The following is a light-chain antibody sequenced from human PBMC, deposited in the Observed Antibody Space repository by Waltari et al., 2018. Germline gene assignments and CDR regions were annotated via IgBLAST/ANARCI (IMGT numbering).Light chain of an antibody. CDR1: QSTTTY. V-gene: IGKV1-39*01. CDR3: QQSFSS. J-gene: IGKJ3*01. CDR2: EAS. Sequence: DFQMTQSPSPLSASVGDRVTITCRASQSTTTYLNWYQQRPGKAPKLLIYEASNLQSGVPSRFSGSGSGTDFTLTISSLQPEDFATYYCQQSFSSFGPGTKVDIK.